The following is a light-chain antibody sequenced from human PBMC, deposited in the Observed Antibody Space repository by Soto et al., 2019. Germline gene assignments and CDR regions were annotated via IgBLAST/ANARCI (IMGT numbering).Light chain of an antibody. Sequence: DIQMTQSPSSLSASVGDRVTITCRASQGISTYLNWYQQKPGKAPKLLIYEASSLESGVPSRFSGSGSGTEFTLTISSLQPDDFANYYCQQYSNYYPITFGQGTRLEIK. CDR3: QQYSNYYPIT. CDR2: EAS. V-gene: IGKV1-5*03. CDR1: QGISTY. J-gene: IGKJ5*01.